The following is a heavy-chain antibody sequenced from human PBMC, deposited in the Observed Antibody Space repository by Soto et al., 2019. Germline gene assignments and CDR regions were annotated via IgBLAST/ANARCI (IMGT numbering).Heavy chain of an antibody. CDR1: AGSISSSRYY. Sequence: PSETLSLTCTVSAGSISSSRYYWGWIRQPPGKGLEWIGGIYYSGSTYYNPSLKSRVTISVDTSKNQSSLKLSSVTAADTAVYYCARPKGGRYSSSSRVEEYYFDYWGQGTLVTVSS. CDR3: ARPKGGRYSSSSRVEEYYFDY. J-gene: IGHJ4*02. V-gene: IGHV4-39*01. D-gene: IGHD6-6*01. CDR2: IYYSGST.